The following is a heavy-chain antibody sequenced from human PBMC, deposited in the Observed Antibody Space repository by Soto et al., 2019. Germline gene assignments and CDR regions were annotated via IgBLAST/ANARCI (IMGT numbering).Heavy chain of an antibody. CDR3: ARFGIEGDIAVAGPDY. J-gene: IGHJ4*02. V-gene: IGHV1-2*02. CDR1: GYTFKNYY. CDR2: INPTTGDT. Sequence: ASVKVSCKASGYTFKNYYIHWVRQAPGKGLEWMGWINPTTGDTKFIQKFQGRVTVTRDTSVNTAYLELPSLTSDDTAMYYCARFGIEGDIAVAGPDYWGQGTLVTVSS. D-gene: IGHD6-19*01.